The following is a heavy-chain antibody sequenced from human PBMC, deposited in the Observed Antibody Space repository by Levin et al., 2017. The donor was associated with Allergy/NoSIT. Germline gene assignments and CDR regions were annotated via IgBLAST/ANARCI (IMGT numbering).Heavy chain of an antibody. Sequence: PWASVKVSCKTFGYTFADYFVHWVRQAPGQGLEWMGRINPNTGDTDFAQKFQARATLTKDTSISTAYMELSRLTSDDTAIYYCARGGAYADNWFDPWGQGTPVTVSS. J-gene: IGHJ5*02. V-gene: IGHV1-2*06. CDR2: INPNTGDT. CDR3: ARGGAYADNWFDP. CDR1: GYTFADYF. D-gene: IGHD5-12*01.